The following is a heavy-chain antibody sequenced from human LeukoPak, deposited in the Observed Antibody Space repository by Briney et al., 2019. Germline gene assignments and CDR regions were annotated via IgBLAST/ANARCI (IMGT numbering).Heavy chain of an antibody. J-gene: IGHJ4*02. CDR1: GFTFSNAW. Sequence: GGSLRLSCAASGFTFSNAWMSWVRQAPGKGLGWVGRIKSKTEGGTTDYAAPVKGRFTISRDDSKNTLYLQMNSLKTEDTAVYYCTPEANYYDSSGYYYWGQGTLVTVSS. V-gene: IGHV3-15*01. D-gene: IGHD3-22*01. CDR3: TPEANYYDSSGYYY. CDR2: IKSKTEGGTT.